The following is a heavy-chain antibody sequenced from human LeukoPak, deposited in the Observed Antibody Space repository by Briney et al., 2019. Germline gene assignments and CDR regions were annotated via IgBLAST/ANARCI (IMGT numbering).Heavy chain of an antibody. CDR3: AKDQGSGWYSAFDI. CDR2: ITSTGRYI. CDR1: GFNFIDYT. V-gene: IGHV3-21*04. D-gene: IGHD6-19*01. Sequence: GGSLRLSCAASGFNFIDYTMNWVRQAPGKGLEWVSSITSTGRYIFYADSLKGRFTISRDNSKNTLYLQMNSLRAEDTAVYYCAKDQGSGWYSAFDIWGQGTMVTVSS. J-gene: IGHJ3*02.